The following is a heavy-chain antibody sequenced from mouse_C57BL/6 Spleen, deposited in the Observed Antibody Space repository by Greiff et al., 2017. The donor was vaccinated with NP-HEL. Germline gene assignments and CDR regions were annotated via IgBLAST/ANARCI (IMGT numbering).Heavy chain of an antibody. CDR2: IYPGDGDT. CDR3: ATQLGRSGFDY. Sequence: QVQLQQSGPELVKPGASVKISCKASGYAFSSSWMNWVKQRPGKGLEWIGRIYPGDGDTNYNGKFKGKATLTADKSSSTAYMQLSSLTSEDSAVYFCATQLGRSGFDYWGQGTTLTVSS. J-gene: IGHJ2*01. CDR1: GYAFSSSW. V-gene: IGHV1-82*01. D-gene: IGHD4-1*02.